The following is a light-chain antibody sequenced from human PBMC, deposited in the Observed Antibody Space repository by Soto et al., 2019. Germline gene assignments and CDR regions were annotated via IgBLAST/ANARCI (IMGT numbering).Light chain of an antibody. V-gene: IGLV1-47*01. J-gene: IGLJ7*01. CDR1: SSNIGNNF. Sequence: QSVLTQPPSVSGTPGQRVTISCSGSSSNIGNNFVYWYQHLPGAAPTLVVYSDNHRPSGVPVRFSGSKSGTSASLTISGLRSEDEATYYCATWGDSLSGFVVFGGGTQLTVL. CDR2: SDN. CDR3: ATWGDSLSGFVV.